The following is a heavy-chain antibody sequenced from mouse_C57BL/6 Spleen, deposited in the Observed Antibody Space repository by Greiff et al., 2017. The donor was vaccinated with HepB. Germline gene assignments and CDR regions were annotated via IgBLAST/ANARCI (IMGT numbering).Heavy chain of an antibody. J-gene: IGHJ2*01. V-gene: IGHV1-69*01. D-gene: IGHD1-1*01. CDR2: IDPSDSYT. CDR1: GYTFTSYW. Sequence: QVQLQQPGAELVMPGASVKLSCKASGYTFTSYWMHWVKQRPGQGLEWIGEIDPSDSYTNYNQKFKGKSTLTVDKSSSTAYMQLSRLTSEDSAVYYRARRGYGSSFEDWGQGTTLTVSS. CDR3: ARRGYGSSFED.